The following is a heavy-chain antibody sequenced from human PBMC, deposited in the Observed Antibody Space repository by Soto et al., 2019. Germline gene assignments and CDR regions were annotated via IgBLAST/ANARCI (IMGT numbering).Heavy chain of an antibody. D-gene: IGHD3-10*01. J-gene: IGHJ4*02. V-gene: IGHV3-23*01. CDR1: GITFGNRA. CDR2: ITDTGGDT. Sequence: EVQLLASGGDLVQPGESLRLSCVASGITFGNRAMSWVRQAPGEGLEWVSSITDTGGDTKYADSVRGRFTISRDNSKHTLYLLMRRLRADDSALYFCARGCEESYPGSRIFDLWGRGTLVTVSS. CDR3: ARGCEESYPGSRIFDL.